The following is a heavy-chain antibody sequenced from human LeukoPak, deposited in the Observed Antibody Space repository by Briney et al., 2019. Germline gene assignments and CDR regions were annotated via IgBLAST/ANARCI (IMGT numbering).Heavy chain of an antibody. D-gene: IGHD5-12*01. CDR2: ISINGGST. Sequence: PGGSLRLSCSASGTAFRTYAMHWVRQPPGKGLYYVSAISINGGSTYYADSVRGRFTISRDHSKNTLYLQMSSLRPDDTAVYYCVRTYDENPLGWFDPWGQGTLVTVSS. V-gene: IGHV3-64D*06. CDR1: GTAFRTYA. J-gene: IGHJ5*02. CDR3: VRTYDENPLGWFDP.